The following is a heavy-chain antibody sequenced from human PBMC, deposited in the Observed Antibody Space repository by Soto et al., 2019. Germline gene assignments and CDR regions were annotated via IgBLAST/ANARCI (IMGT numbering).Heavy chain of an antibody. J-gene: IGHJ6*03. D-gene: IGHD2-2*01. CDR1: GFTFSSYS. V-gene: IGHV3-21*01. CDR2: ISSSSSYI. Sequence: GSLSLSCAASGFTFSSYSMNWVRQAPGKGLEWVSSISSSSSYIYYADSVKGRFTISRDNAKNSLYLQMNSLRAEDTAVYYCARASVGYCSSTSCYGFYYYYMDVWGKGTTVTVSS. CDR3: ARASVGYCSSTSCYGFYYYYMDV.